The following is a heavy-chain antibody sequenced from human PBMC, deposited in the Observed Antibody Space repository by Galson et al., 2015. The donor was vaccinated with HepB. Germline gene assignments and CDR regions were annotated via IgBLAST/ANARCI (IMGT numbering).Heavy chain of an antibody. J-gene: IGHJ4*02. CDR1: GFTFNDYY. CDR3: ARVADADYGDHSHFDY. Sequence: SLRLSCAASGFTFNDYYMSWIRQAPGKGLEWLSYISSSTTYTNYADSVKGRFTISRDNAKNSLFLQINSLRAEDTAVYYCARVADADYGDHSHFDYWGQGTLVTVSS. CDR2: ISSSTTYT. V-gene: IGHV3-11*06. D-gene: IGHD4-17*01.